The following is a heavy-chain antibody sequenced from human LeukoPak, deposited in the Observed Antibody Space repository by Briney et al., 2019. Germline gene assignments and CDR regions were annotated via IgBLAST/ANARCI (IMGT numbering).Heavy chain of an antibody. CDR3: AKDWSSGYYYVLDY. V-gene: IGHV3-48*03. Sequence: GGSLRLSCAASGFTFSSYEMNWVRQAPGKGLEWVSYISSSGSTIYYADSVKGRFTISRDNSKNTLYLQMNSLRAEDTAVYYCAKDWSSGYYYVLDYWGQGTLVTVSS. CDR2: ISSSGSTI. D-gene: IGHD3-22*01. J-gene: IGHJ4*02. CDR1: GFTFSSYE.